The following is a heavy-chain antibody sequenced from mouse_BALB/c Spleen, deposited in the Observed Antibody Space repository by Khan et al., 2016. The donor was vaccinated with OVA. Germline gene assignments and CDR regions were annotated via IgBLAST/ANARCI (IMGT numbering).Heavy chain of an antibody. J-gene: IGHJ3*01. Sequence: VQLQQSGAELVRPGALVKLSCKASGFNVKDYYIHWVKQRPEQGLEWIGWIDPENGETVYDPKFQGKAIITADPSSNTAYLHLSSLTSEDTAVYYCARSGYSAWFAYWGQGALVTVSS. CDR2: IDPENGET. CDR1: GFNVKDYY. V-gene: IGHV14-1*02. CDR3: ARSGYSAWFAY.